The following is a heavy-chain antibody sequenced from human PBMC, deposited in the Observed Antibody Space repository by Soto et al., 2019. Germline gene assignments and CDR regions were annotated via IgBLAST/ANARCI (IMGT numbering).Heavy chain of an antibody. CDR2: ITTDGSTT. D-gene: IGHD1-26*01. CDR1: GFTFSSYI. J-gene: IGHJ4*02. CDR3: ARDRVWVIFDS. V-gene: IGHV3-74*01. Sequence: EVQLVESGGGLVQPGGSLRLACAASGFTFSSYIMHWVRQTPGKGLVWVSRITTDGSTTTYADSVRGRFTISRDNAKDTLYLQMTSLSAADTAVYYCARDRVWVIFDSWGQGTLVTVSS.